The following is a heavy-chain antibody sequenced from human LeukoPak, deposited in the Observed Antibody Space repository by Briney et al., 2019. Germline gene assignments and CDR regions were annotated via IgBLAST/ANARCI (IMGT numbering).Heavy chain of an antibody. CDR2: IKQDGSEK. CDR1: GFTFSSYW. V-gene: IGHV3-7*01. CDR3: ARDVVAGGWYVGYYYYYMDV. D-gene: IGHD6-19*01. Sequence: GGSLRLSXAASGFTFSSYWMSWVRQAPGKGLEWVANIKQDGSEKYYVDSVKGRFTISRDNAKNSLYLQMNSLRAEDTAVYYRARDVVAGGWYVGYYYYYMDVWGKGTTVTVSS. J-gene: IGHJ6*03.